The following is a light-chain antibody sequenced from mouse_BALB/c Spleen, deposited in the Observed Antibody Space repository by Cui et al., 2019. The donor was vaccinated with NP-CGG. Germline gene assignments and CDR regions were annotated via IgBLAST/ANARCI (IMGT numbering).Light chain of an antibody. CDR1: TGAVTTSNY. V-gene: IGLV1*01. J-gene: IGLJ1*01. Sequence: QAVVTEASAFTTSPGQTVTLPCRPSTGAVTTSNYANWVQEKPDHLFTGLIGGTNNRAPGVPARFSGSLIGDKAALTITGAQTEDEAIYFCALWYSNHWVFGGGTKLTVL. CDR2: GTN. CDR3: ALWYSNHWV.